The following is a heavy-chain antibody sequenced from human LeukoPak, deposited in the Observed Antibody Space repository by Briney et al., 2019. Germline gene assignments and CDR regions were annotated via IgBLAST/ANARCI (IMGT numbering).Heavy chain of an antibody. D-gene: IGHD2-15*01. J-gene: IGHJ1*01. V-gene: IGHV3-7*05. CDR2: IKQDGSEK. Sequence: GGSLRLSCAASGFTFTNYWMSWVRQTPGKGLEWVGNIKQDGSEKDYVDSVKGRFTISRDNAKNSLFLQMNSLRAEDTALYYCAREDGFCSGGSCYQHWGQGTLVTVSS. CDR3: AREDGFCSGGSCYQH. CDR1: GFTFTNYW.